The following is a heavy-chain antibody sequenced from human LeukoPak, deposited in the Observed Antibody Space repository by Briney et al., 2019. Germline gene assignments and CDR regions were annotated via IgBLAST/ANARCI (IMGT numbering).Heavy chain of an antibody. CDR1: GFSFSSYW. D-gene: IGHD3/OR15-3a*01. J-gene: IGHJ4*02. CDR3: ATSRTFDY. CDR2: IKQDGSEK. Sequence: GGSLRLSCAASGFSFSSYWMNWVRQAPGKGLEWVANIKQDGSEKYYVDSVKGRFTISRDNAKNSLFLQMNSLRAEDTAVYYCATSRTFDYWGQGTLVAVSS. V-gene: IGHV3-7*01.